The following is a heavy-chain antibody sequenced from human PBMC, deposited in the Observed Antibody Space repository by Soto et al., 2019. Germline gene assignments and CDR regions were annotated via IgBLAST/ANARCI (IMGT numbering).Heavy chain of an antibody. J-gene: IGHJ5*02. CDR1: GFTFSSYG. CDR3: ARDAPGSGETWSGYRNWFDP. CDR2: IWYDGSNK. V-gene: IGHV3-33*01. D-gene: IGHD3-3*01. Sequence: GGSLRLSCAASGFTFSSYGMHWVRQAPGKGLEWVAVIWYDGSNKYYADSVKGRFTISRDNSKNTLYLQMNSLRAEDTAVYYCARDAPGSGETWSGYRNWFDPWGQGTLVTVSS.